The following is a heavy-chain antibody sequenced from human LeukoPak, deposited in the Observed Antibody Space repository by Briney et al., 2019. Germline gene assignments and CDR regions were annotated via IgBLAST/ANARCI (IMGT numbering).Heavy chain of an antibody. V-gene: IGHV3-30*02. CDR3: ARNRAFGTFDAFDM. Sequence: PGGSLRLSCVASGFTFSDHGMHWVRQAPGKGLEWLAFIRYDGTDESYGDSVRGRLTISRDDSLNTLYLQMDSLRHDDTAVYYCARNRAFGTFDAFDMWGQGTMVTVSS. CDR1: GFTFSDHG. D-gene: IGHD3-10*01. J-gene: IGHJ3*02. CDR2: IRYDGTDE.